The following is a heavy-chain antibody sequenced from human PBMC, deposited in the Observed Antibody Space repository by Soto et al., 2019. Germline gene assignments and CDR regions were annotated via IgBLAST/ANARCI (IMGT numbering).Heavy chain of an antibody. CDR3: AADTIRYCSGGSCLLDY. Sequence: GGSLRLSCAASGFTFSDYYMSWIRQAPGKGLEWVSYISSSGSTIYYADSVKGRFTISRDNAKNSLYLQMNSLRAEDTAVYYCAADTIRYCSGGSCLLDYWGQGTLVTVSS. J-gene: IGHJ4*02. V-gene: IGHV3-11*01. CDR2: ISSSGSTI. D-gene: IGHD2-15*01. CDR1: GFTFSDYY.